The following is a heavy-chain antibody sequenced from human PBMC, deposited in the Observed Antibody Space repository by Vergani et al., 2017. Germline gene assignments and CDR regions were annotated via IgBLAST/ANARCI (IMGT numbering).Heavy chain of an antibody. CDR3: ARGPYDYVWGSYRRPNYFDY. CDR1: GGTFSSYA. Sequence: QVQLVQSGAEVKKPGSSVKVSCKASGGTFSSYAISWVRQAPGQGLEWMGGIIPIFGTANYAQKFQGRVTITADESTSTAYMELSSLRSEDTAVYYCARGPYDYVWGSYRRPNYFDYWGQGTTVTVSS. J-gene: IGHJ4*03. V-gene: IGHV1-69*12. CDR2: IIPIFGTA. D-gene: IGHD3-16*02.